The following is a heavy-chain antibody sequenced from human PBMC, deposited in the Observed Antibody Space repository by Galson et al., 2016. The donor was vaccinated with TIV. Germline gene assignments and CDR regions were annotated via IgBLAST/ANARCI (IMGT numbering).Heavy chain of an antibody. J-gene: IGHJ4*02. CDR1: GASAFTFNTYG. V-gene: IGHV3-30*03. Sequence: SLRLSCATSGASAFTFNTYGVHWVRQAPGKGLEWVAVISYDGSNKYLGDSVKGRFTVSRDNSKNTLYLQIHTLRAEDSAVYYCARQWTTRGLAARAFDYWGQGTLVTVSS. CDR2: ISYDGSNK. CDR3: ARQWTTRGLAARAFDY. D-gene: IGHD6-6*01.